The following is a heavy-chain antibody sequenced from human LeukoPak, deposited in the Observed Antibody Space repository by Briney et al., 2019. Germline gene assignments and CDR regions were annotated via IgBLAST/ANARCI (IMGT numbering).Heavy chain of an antibody. CDR1: GFSFSSYW. CDR3: ARALDSSSSRYQASEY. J-gene: IGHJ4*02. CDR2: IKQDGSEK. D-gene: IGHD2-2*01. Sequence: GGSLRLSCATSGFSFSSYWMSWVRQAPGKGLEWVASIKQDGSEKYYVDSVKGRFTISRDSAKNSLYLQMNNLRAEDTAVYYCARALDSSSSRYQASEYWGQGTPVTVSS. V-gene: IGHV3-7*01.